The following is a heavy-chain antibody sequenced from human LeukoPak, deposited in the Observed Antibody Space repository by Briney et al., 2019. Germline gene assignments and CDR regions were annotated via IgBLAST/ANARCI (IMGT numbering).Heavy chain of an antibody. D-gene: IGHD6-19*01. V-gene: IGHV4-34*01. J-gene: IGHJ4*02. CDR1: GGSFSGYY. CDR3: ARDGQWLVQYY. CDR2: INHSGST. Sequence: PSETLSLTCAVYGGSFSGYYWSWIRQPPGKGLEWIGEINHSGSTNYNPSLKSRVTISVDTSKNQFSLKLSSVTAADTAVYYCARDGQWLVQYYWGQGTLVTVSS.